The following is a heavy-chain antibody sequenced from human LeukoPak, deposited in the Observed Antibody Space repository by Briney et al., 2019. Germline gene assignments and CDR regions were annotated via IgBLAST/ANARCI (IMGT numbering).Heavy chain of an antibody. Sequence: GASVKVSCKASGYTFSSYGISWVRQAPGQGLQWMGWISAYSGNTNYAQKLQGRVTMTTDTSTSTAYMELRGPGSDDTAVYYCARSSVGATTDYYYYGMDVWGQGTTVTVSS. CDR2: ISAYSGNT. D-gene: IGHD1-26*01. V-gene: IGHV1-18*01. CDR3: ARSSVGATTDYYYYGMDV. CDR1: GYTFSSYG. J-gene: IGHJ6*02.